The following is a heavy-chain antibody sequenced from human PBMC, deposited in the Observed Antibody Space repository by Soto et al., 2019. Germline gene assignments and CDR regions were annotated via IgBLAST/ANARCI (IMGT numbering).Heavy chain of an antibody. CDR1: GFTFSSYG. CDR3: ARAFVDTAMVGDYYFDY. D-gene: IGHD5-18*01. V-gene: IGHV3-33*01. CDR2: IWYDGSNK. J-gene: IGHJ4*02. Sequence: QVQLVESGGGVVQPGRSLRLSCAASGFTFSSYGMHWVRQAPGKGLEWVAVIWYDGSNKYYADSVKGRFTISRDNSKNTLYLQMNSLSAEDTAAYYCARAFVDTAMVGDYYFDYWGQGTLVTVSS.